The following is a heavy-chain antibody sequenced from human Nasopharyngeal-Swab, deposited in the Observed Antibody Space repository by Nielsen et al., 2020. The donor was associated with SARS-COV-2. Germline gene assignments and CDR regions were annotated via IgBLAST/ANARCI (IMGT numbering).Heavy chain of an antibody. CDR2: VYYSGST. CDR1: GGSINSGGYY. CDR3: ARRIVVVPAGPHFDY. J-gene: IGHJ4*02. Sequence: SETLSLTCTVSGGSINSGGYYWSWIRQRPGKGLEWIGYVYYSGSTHYNSSLKSRVIISVDTSKNQFSLRLSSVTAADTAVYYCARRIVVVPAGPHFDYWGQGTLVTVSS. V-gene: IGHV4-31*03. D-gene: IGHD2-2*01.